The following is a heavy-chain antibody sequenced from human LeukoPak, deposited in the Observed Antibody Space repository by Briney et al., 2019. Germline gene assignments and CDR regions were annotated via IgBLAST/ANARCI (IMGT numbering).Heavy chain of an antibody. V-gene: IGHV3-23*01. Sequence: GASLRLSCAASVFTFSSYAMSWVRQAPGKGLELVSAISGSGGSTYYADSVKGRFTISRDNSKNTLYLKMNSLRAEDTAVYDCAKAGGRLVGATLGAFDIWGQGTMLTVSS. CDR2: ISGSGGST. D-gene: IGHD1-26*01. J-gene: IGHJ3*02. CDR1: VFTFSSYA. CDR3: AKAGGRLVGATLGAFDI.